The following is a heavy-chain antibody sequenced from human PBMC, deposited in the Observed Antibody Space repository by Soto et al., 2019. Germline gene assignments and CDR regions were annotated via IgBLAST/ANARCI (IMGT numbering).Heavy chain of an antibody. V-gene: IGHV4-59*08. CDR1: NGSISPNY. CDR2: IYFAGTT. J-gene: IGHJ4*02. D-gene: IGHD3-16*01. CDR3: ARLGAYFQALDS. Sequence: SETLSLTCTVSNGSISPNYWSWIRQPPGKGLEWIGYIYFAGTTTYNPSLKSRVTISLDASKNRFSLRLTSVTAADTAVYYCARLGAYFQALDSWGQGTLVTSPQ.